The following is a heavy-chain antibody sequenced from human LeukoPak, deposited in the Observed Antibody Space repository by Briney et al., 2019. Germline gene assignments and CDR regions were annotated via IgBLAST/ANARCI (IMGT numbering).Heavy chain of an antibody. Sequence: SETLSLTCTVSGGSISSYYWSWIRQPPGKGLEWIGYIYYSGSTNYNPSLKSRVTISVDTSKNQFSLKLSSVTAADTAVYYCARDHYDIFVVGPRSTPGGWFDPWGQGTLVTVSS. J-gene: IGHJ5*02. V-gene: IGHV4-59*12. CDR2: IYYSGST. CDR1: GGSISSYY. D-gene: IGHD3-9*01. CDR3: ARDHYDIFVVGPRSTPGGWFDP.